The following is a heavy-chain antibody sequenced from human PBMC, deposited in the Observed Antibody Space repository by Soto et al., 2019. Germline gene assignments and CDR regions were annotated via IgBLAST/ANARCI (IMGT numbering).Heavy chain of an antibody. CDR3: AREIAARPGFYYYYGMDV. Sequence: GGSLRLSCAASGFTFSSYGMHWVRQAPGKGLEWVAVIWYDGSNKYYADSVKGRFTISRDNSKNTLYLQMNSLRAEGTAVYYCAREIAARPGFYYYYGMDVWGQGTTVTVSS. D-gene: IGHD6-6*01. V-gene: IGHV3-33*01. J-gene: IGHJ6*02. CDR2: IWYDGSNK. CDR1: GFTFSSYG.